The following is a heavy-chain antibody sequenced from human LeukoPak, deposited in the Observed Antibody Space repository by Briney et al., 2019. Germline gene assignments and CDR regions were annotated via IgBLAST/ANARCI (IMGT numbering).Heavy chain of an antibody. J-gene: IGHJ4*02. Sequence: PGGSLRLSCAASGFTFSSYWMHWVRQAPGKGLVWVSRINTDGSSTNYADSVKGRFTISRDNAKNTLYLQMDSLRAEDTALYYCARTSYYYDTAGYSYLNYFDYWGQGTLVTVSS. CDR3: ARTSYYYDTAGYSYLNYFDY. D-gene: IGHD3-22*01. V-gene: IGHV3-74*01. CDR1: GFTFSSYW. CDR2: INTDGSST.